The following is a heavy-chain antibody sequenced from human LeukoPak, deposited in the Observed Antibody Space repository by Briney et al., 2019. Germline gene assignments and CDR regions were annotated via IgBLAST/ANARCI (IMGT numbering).Heavy chain of an antibody. V-gene: IGHV3-7*03. Sequence: GGCLRLSCVVAGFTVGKYWMSWVRQAPGKGRECVANVKLDGSEKNYVDSVEGRFTISRDNTKNSLYLQMNSLRVEDTAVFYCARDQYDTWSRRGNFDSWGQGTLVIVSS. CDR1: GFTVGKYW. CDR3: ARDQYDTWSRRGNFDS. CDR2: VKLDGSEK. J-gene: IGHJ4*02. D-gene: IGHD3-3*01.